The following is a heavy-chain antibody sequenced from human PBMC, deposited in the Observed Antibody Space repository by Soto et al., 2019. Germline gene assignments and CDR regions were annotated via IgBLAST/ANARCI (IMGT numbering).Heavy chain of an antibody. Sequence: QVQLVQSGAEVKKPGASVKVSCKASGYTFTSYYMHWVRQAPGQGLEWMGIINPSGGSTSYAQKFQGRVTMTMDTSTSTVYMELSSLRSEDTAVYYCARFPAGVRGAHTPAFDYWGQGTLVTVSS. CDR1: GYTFTSYY. CDR3: ARFPAGVRGAHTPAFDY. CDR2: INPSGGST. J-gene: IGHJ4*02. V-gene: IGHV1-46*03. D-gene: IGHD2-2*02.